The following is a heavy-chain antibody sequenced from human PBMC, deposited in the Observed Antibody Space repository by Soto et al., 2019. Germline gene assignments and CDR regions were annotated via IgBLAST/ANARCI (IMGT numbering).Heavy chain of an antibody. V-gene: IGHV3-74*01. Sequence: GGSLRLSCAASGFTFSSYWMHWVRQAPGKGLVWVSRMNSDGSSTSYADSVKGRFTISRDNAKNTLYLQMNSLRAEDTAGYYCARCPVDDAFDIWGQGTMVTVSS. CDR2: MNSDGSST. CDR3: ARCPVDDAFDI. CDR1: GFTFSSYW. J-gene: IGHJ3*02.